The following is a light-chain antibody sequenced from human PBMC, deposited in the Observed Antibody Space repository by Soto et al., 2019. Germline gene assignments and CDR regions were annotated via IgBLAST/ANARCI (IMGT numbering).Light chain of an antibody. Sequence: EIVMTQSPATLSVSPGGRATLSCRASQSISDTLAWYQQKPGQAPRLLIYDASTRATGIPVRFSGSGSGTEFTLTISSLQSEDVGIYYCQQNKDWPGTFGQGTKVDIK. CDR2: DAS. CDR3: QQNKDWPGT. J-gene: IGKJ1*01. V-gene: IGKV3-15*01. CDR1: QSISDT.